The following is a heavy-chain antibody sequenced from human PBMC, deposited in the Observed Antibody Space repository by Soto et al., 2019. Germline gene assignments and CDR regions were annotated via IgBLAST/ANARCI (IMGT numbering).Heavy chain of an antibody. V-gene: IGHV4-30-4*01. J-gene: IGHJ4*02. CDR3: ARAPVGLDTISYFDY. CDR1: GDSVSSVGFH. CDR2: IYNGGST. Sequence: SETLSLTCTVSGDSVSSVGFHWAWLRRPPGKGLEWIGYIYNGGSTYYRPSLESRMHTSLDATRNHYSLRLTSVTAADTAVYFCARAPVGLDTISYFDYWGQGKLVTVSS. D-gene: IGHD3-3*01.